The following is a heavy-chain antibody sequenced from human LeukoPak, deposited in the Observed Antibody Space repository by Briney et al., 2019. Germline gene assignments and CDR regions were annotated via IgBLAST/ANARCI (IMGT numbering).Heavy chain of an antibody. CDR3: ARGYSTYYYDSSGYPAEYFQH. D-gene: IGHD3-22*01. J-gene: IGHJ1*01. Sequence: GSSVKVSCKASGGTFSSYAISWVRQAPGQGLEWMGGIIPIFGTANYAQKFQGRVTITADESTSTAYMELSSLRSEDTAVYYCARGYSTYYYDSSGYPAEYFQHWGQGTLVTVSS. CDR1: GGTFSSYA. CDR2: IIPIFGTA. V-gene: IGHV1-69*01.